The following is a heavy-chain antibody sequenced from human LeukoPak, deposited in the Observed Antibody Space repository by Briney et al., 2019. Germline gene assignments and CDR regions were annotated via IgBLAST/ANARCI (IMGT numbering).Heavy chain of an antibody. CDR2: ISSSGGST. V-gene: IGHV3-64*02. CDR3: ARPTITGSHGYYFDY. Sequence: GGSLRLFCAASGFTFSNYAMHWVRQAPGKGLEYVSAISSSGGSTYYADSVKGRFTISRDNSKNTLYLQMGSLRAEDMAVYYCARPTITGSHGYYFDYWGQGTLVTVSS. CDR1: GFTFSNYA. D-gene: IGHD5-24*01. J-gene: IGHJ4*02.